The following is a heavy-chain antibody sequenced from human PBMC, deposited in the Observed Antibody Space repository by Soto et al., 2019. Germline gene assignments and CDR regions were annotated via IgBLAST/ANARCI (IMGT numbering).Heavy chain of an antibody. Sequence: EVQLVESGGGLVKPGGSLRLSCAASGFTFSRYGMNWLRQAPGKGLEWVASSSSSTSYVYYADSVKSRFSTSRDNAKNILYLEIYALRTDDTASYYCARDPSEGRVGKWFESWGQGTQVTVSS. CDR1: GFTFSRYG. CDR2: SSSSTSYV. CDR3: ARDPSEGRVGKWFES. J-gene: IGHJ5*01. V-gene: IGHV3-21*06. D-gene: IGHD2-2*01.